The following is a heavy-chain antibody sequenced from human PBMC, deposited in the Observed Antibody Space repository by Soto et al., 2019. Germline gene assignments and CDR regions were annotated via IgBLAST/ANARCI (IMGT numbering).Heavy chain of an antibody. CDR1: GFTLENYA. CDR2: IRNQTYGGTP. Sequence: QPGGSLRLSCTTSGFTLENYAINWVRQAPGKGLEWVGLIRNQTYGGTPGYAASIKGRFTISRDDSIDNASLQPHRLYTEDSAVYYCPRAGSPDTASFPDYWGQGTLVTISS. V-gene: IGHV3-49*04. D-gene: IGHD3-10*01. J-gene: IGHJ4*02. CDR3: PRAGSPDTASFPDY.